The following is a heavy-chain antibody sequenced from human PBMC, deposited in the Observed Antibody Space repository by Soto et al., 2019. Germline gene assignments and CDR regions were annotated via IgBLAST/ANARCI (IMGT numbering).Heavy chain of an antibody. J-gene: IGHJ4*02. V-gene: IGHV3-23*01. CDR2: ISGSGGDT. Sequence: GGSLRLSCAASGFTFSSYAMTWVRQAPGTGLEWVSAISGSGGDTYYADSVKGRFTISRDNSKNTLYLQMNSLTADDTAVYYFAKELLSGSQPNFDYWGQGTLVTVSS. D-gene: IGHD1-26*01. CDR1: GFTFSSYA. CDR3: AKELLSGSQPNFDY.